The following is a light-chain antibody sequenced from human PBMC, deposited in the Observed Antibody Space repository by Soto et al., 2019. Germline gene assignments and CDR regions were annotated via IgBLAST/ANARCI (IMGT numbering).Light chain of an antibody. V-gene: IGKV1-5*03. CDR3: QHYNDYSRM. CDR2: KAS. Sequence: DIQMTQSPSTLSASIGDRVTITCRTSQSVDSWLAWYQQKPGKAPKLLIYKASSLQTGVPSRFSGSGYGTEFTLNISSLQPDDFATYYCQHYNDYSRMFGQGTKVEIK. CDR1: QSVDSW. J-gene: IGKJ1*01.